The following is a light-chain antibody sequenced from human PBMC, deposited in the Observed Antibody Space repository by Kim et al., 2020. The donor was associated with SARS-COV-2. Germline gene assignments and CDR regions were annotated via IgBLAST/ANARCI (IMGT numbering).Light chain of an antibody. J-gene: IGKJ2*01. Sequence: LSPGERPTPSCRASESVSSNYLAWYQQKPGQAPRLVIYGASSRATGIPDRFRGSASGTDFTLTITRLEPEDFAVYYCQQYARAPYTFGQGTKLEI. V-gene: IGKV3-20*01. CDR1: ESVSSNY. CDR2: GAS. CDR3: QQYARAPYT.